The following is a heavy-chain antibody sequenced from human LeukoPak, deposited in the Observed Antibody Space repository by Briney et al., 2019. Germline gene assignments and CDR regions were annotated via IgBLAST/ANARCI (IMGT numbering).Heavy chain of an antibody. V-gene: IGHV1-18*01. CDR3: ARDGGKRRPYYYYYMDV. Sequence: SVKVSCTASGYTFTSYGISWVRQAPGQGLEWMGWISAYNGNTNYAQRLQGRVTMTTDTSTSTAYMELSSLRSEDTAVYYCARDGGKRRPYYYYYMDVWGKGTTVTVSS. D-gene: IGHD3-3*01. J-gene: IGHJ6*03. CDR2: ISAYNGNT. CDR1: GYTFTSYG.